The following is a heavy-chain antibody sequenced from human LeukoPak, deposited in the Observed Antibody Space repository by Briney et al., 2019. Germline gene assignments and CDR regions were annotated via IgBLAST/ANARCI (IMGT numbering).Heavy chain of an antibody. J-gene: IGHJ4*02. V-gene: IGHV3-64*02. CDR2: ISSSGGST. Sequence: GGSLRLSCAASGSTFSDYPMHWVRQAPGKGLEYVSAISSSGGSTYYADSVKGRFTISRDNSKNTVYLQVGSLRAEDMAVYYCARRGSAYDYWGQGTLVTVSS. D-gene: IGHD3-10*01. CDR1: GSTFSDYP. CDR3: ARRGSAYDY.